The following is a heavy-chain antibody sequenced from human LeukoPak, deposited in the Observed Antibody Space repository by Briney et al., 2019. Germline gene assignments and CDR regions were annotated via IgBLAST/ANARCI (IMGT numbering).Heavy chain of an antibody. D-gene: IGHD1-26*01. CDR1: GGSISSYY. CDR2: IYYSGGT. J-gene: IGHJ4*02. V-gene: IGHV4-59*08. Sequence: TSETLSLTCTVSGGSISSYYWSWIRQPPGKGLEWIGYIYYSGGTNYNPSLKSRVTISVDTSKNQFSLKLSSVTAADTAVYYCARHGPGRFTHTFDYWGQGTLVTVSS. CDR3: ARHGPGRFTHTFDY.